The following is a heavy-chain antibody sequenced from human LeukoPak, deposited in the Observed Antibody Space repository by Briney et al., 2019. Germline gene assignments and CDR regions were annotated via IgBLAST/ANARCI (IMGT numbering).Heavy chain of an antibody. J-gene: IGHJ3*02. Sequence: GGSLRLSCAASGFTFDDYGMSWVRQAPGKGLGGVSGINWNGGSTGYADSVKGRFTISRDNAKNSLYLQMNSLRAEDTALYYCARARCTLPWFGGWGAFDIWGQGTMVTVSS. CDR3: ARARCTLPWFGGWGAFDI. CDR2: INWNGGST. V-gene: IGHV3-20*04. D-gene: IGHD3-10*01. CDR1: GFTFDDYG.